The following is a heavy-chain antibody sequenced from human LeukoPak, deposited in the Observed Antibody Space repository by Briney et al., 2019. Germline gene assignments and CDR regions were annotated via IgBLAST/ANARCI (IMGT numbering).Heavy chain of an antibody. CDR2: ISSSGSTI. J-gene: IGHJ4*02. V-gene: IGHV3-48*03. CDR1: GFTFSSYE. Sequence: PGGSLRLSCAASGFTFSSYEMNWVRQAPGKGLEWVSYISSSGSTIYYADPVKGRFTISRDNAKNSLYLQMNSPRAEDTAVYYCARDYDSSGYYDPHWGQGTLVTVSS. D-gene: IGHD3-22*01. CDR3: ARDYDSSGYYDPH.